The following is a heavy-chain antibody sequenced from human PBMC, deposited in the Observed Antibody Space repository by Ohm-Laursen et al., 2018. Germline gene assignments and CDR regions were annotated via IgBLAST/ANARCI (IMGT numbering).Heavy chain of an antibody. CDR3: AKTRYFSRGSCDFDY. Sequence: GSLRLSCAASGFTFSSYAMSWVRQAPEKRLEWVSGLSGSGHDTYYTDSVKGRFTISRDNSKNTLYLQMNGLRAEDTAVYYCAKTRYFSRGSCDFDYWGQGTLVTVSS. D-gene: IGHD2-15*01. V-gene: IGHV3-23*01. J-gene: IGHJ4*02. CDR1: GFTFSSYA. CDR2: LSGSGHDT.